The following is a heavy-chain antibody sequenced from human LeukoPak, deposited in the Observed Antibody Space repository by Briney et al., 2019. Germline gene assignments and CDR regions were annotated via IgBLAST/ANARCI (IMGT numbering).Heavy chain of an antibody. Sequence: GGSLRLSCAGSGFSFSSYGMHWVRQAPGKGLEWMAFIRSDGSNKYYADSVKGRFTISRDNSKNTLYLQMNSLRAEDTAVYYCAKGGNYYMDVWGKGTTVTISS. CDR1: GFSFSSYG. V-gene: IGHV3-30*02. CDR3: AKGGNYYMDV. J-gene: IGHJ6*03. CDR2: IRSDGSNK.